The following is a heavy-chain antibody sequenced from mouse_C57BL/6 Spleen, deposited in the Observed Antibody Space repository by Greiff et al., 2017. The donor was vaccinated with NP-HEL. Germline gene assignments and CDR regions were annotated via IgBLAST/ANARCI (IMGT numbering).Heavy chain of an antibody. CDR2: IYPGSGNT. V-gene: IGHV1-76*01. CDR1: GYTFTDYY. CDR3: ARSVPAPHLYCDV. J-gene: IGHJ1*03. Sequence: VQLQQSGAELVRPGASVKLSCKASGYTFTDYYINWVKQRPGQGLEWIARIYPGSGNTYYNEKFKGKATLTAEKSSSTAYMQLSSLTSEDSAVYFCARSVPAPHLYCDVWGTGTTVTVSS.